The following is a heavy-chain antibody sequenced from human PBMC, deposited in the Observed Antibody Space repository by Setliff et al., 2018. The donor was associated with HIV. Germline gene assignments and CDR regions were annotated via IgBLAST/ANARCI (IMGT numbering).Heavy chain of an antibody. J-gene: IGHJ4*02. D-gene: IGHD1-1*01. Sequence: SETLSLTCSVSGDSIGTYYWNWIRQTPGKRPEWIGFFYYSGSTNYNPSLKSRVTISVDTSKNQFSLKLRSVTAADTAVYYCARDLRGTQSSDYWGQGTLVTVSS. V-gene: IGHV4-59*12. CDR3: ARDLRGTQSSDY. CDR2: FYYSGST. CDR1: GDSIGTYY.